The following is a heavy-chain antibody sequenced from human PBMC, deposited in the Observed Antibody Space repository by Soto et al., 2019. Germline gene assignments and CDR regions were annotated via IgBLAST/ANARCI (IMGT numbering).Heavy chain of an antibody. D-gene: IGHD6-13*01. CDR2: ISAYNGNT. V-gene: IGHV1-18*01. CDR1: GYTFTSYG. Sequence: PVEVSCEACGYTFTSYGISWVRQEPGQGLEWMGWISAYNGNTNYAQKLQGRVTMTTDTSTSTAYMELRSLRSDDTAVYYCARVASSWSYSGWFDPWGQGTLVTVSS. J-gene: IGHJ5*02. CDR3: ARVASSWSYSGWFDP.